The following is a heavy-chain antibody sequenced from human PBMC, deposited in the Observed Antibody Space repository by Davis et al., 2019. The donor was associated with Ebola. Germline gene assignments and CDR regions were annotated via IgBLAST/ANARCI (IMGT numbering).Heavy chain of an antibody. J-gene: IGHJ3*02. D-gene: IGHD2-2*01. CDR2: ISAYNGNT. Sequence: ASVKVSCKASGYTFTNYDINWVRQATGQGLEWMGWISAYNGNTNYAQKLQGRVTMTTDTSTSTAYMELRSLTSDDTAVYYCAREIGVAVPGVMKDAFDIWGQGTVVTVSS. V-gene: IGHV1-18*01. CDR1: GYTFTNYD. CDR3: AREIGVAVPGVMKDAFDI.